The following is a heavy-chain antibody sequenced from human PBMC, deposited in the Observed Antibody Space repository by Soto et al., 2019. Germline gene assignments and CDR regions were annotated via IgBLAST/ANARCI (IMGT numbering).Heavy chain of an antibody. Sequence: QVQLQQWGAGLFKPSETLSLTCAVHGGSFSGFFWTWILQPPGKGLEWIGEINHSESTNYTPSLKSRFTISVDPDANQFSRMMTYVPAADTAVYYCARGKWLLRGDYWGQINLVTVSA. J-gene: IGHJ1*01. D-gene: IGHD2-15*01. V-gene: IGHV4-34*02. CDR2: INHSEST. CDR3: ARGKWLLRGDY. CDR1: GGSFSGFF.